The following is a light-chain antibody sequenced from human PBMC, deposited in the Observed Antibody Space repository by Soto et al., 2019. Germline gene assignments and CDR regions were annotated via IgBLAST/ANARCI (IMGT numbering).Light chain of an antibody. CDR3: QQYNTWHPKMA. CDR2: GAS. Sequence: VLTQSPATLSVFPGETATLSCRASRSVSSDLAWYQQRPGQAPRLLIYGASTRATGIPARFRGSGSGTEFRLTISSLQSEDFATYYCQQYNTWHPKMAFGRGTRVDIK. CDR1: RSVSSD. J-gene: IGKJ1*01. V-gene: IGKV3-15*01.